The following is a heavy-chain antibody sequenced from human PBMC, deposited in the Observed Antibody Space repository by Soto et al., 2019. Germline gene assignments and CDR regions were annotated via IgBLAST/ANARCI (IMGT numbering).Heavy chain of an antibody. V-gene: IGHV1-69*08. J-gene: IGHJ3*02. CDR3: ARDGYSGSYGAFDI. CDR2: IIPILGIA. D-gene: IGHD1-26*01. CDR1: GGTFSSYT. Sequence: QVQLVQSGAEVKKPGSSVKVSCKASGGTFSSYTISWVRQAPGQGLEWMGRIIPILGIANYAQKFQGRVTITADKSTSTAYMELSSLRSEDTAVYYCARDGYSGSYGAFDIWGQGTMVTVSS.